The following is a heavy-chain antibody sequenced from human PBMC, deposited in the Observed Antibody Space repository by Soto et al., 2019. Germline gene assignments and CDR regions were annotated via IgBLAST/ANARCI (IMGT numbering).Heavy chain of an antibody. V-gene: IGHV3-23*01. D-gene: IGHD4-17*01. J-gene: IGHJ3*02. CDR3: TKDRGCGNYGMNDFPI. Sequence: EVQLLESGGGLVQPGGSLRLSCVASGFTFSSYAVNWVRQAPGKGLEWVSTISSGGDSTYYADSVKCRFTMSRDNSDNTLPMIMNTVRADYTAVYYCTKDRGCGNYGMNDFPIWGQGTMVTVSS. CDR1: GFTFSSYA. CDR2: ISSGGDST.